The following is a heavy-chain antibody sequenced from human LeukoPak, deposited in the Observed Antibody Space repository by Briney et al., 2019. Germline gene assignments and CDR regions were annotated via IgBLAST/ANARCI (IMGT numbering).Heavy chain of an antibody. Sequence: GGSLRLSCAASGFTFNNYAIHWVRQAPGKGLEWVAVISYDGNKKYYADFVRGRFTISRDNSNYTLFLHMNSLRAEDTAVYYCARGRGSASSYFDYWGQGTLVTVSS. J-gene: IGHJ4*02. CDR1: GFTFNNYA. CDR2: ISYDGNKK. V-gene: IGHV3-30*04. CDR3: ARGRGSASSYFDY. D-gene: IGHD2-2*01.